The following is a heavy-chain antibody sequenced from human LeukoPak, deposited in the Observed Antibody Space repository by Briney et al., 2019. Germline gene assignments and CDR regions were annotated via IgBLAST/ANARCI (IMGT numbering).Heavy chain of an antibody. CDR3: ARSNIAVAGDY. J-gene: IGHJ4*02. V-gene: IGHV3-23*01. D-gene: IGHD6-19*01. CDR2: ISGSGANT. Sequence: GGSLRLSCAASGITFSRYAMSWARQAPGKGLEWVSGISGSGANTYYADSVKGRFTISRDNAKNSLYLQMNSLRAEDTAVYYCARSNIAVAGDYWGQGTLVTVSS. CDR1: GITFSRYA.